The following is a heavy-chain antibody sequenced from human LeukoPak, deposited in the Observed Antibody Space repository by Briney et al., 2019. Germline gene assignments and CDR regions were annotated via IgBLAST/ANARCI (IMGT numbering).Heavy chain of an antibody. J-gene: IGHJ5*02. CDR3: ARDSYYFGSGSDNTPYNWFDP. Sequence: SETLSLTCTVSGGSISSYYWSWIRQPPGKGLEWIGYIYYSGSTNYNPSLKSRVTISVDTSKNQFSLKLNSVTAADTAMYYCARDSYYFGSGSDNTPYNWFDPWGQGTLVTVSS. CDR2: IYYSGST. D-gene: IGHD3-10*01. CDR1: GGSISSYY. V-gene: IGHV4-59*12.